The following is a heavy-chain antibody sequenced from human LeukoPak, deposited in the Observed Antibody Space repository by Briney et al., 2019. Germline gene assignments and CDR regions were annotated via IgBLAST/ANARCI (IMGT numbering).Heavy chain of an antibody. J-gene: IGHJ6*03. CDR2: ISGSGANT. D-gene: IGHD1-26*01. CDR3: AKRGSGRYHSYYYHMDA. Sequence: GGSLRLSCAASGFSFSNYAMNWVRLAPGKGLEWVASISGSGANTYFADSVNGRVTISRDNSKDTLYLQINSLRPEDTAVYFCAKRGSGRYHSYYYHMDAWGKGTTVTVSS. CDR1: GFSFSNYA. V-gene: IGHV3-23*01.